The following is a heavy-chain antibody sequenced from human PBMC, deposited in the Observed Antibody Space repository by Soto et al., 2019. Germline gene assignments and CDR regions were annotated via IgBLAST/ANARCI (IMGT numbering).Heavy chain of an antibody. V-gene: IGHV1-69*12. CDR3: ARGRIAGAATDFYYYGMDV. J-gene: IGHJ6*02. D-gene: IGHD1-26*01. Sequence: QVQLVQSGAEVKKPGSSVKVSCKASGGTFSTYVISWVRQAPGQGLEWMGGIIPVFATTNYAQKFQGRVTITADESTRTGYRALNSLRSEDTAVYYCARGRIAGAATDFYYYGMDVWGQGTSVTVSS. CDR2: IIPVFATT. CDR1: GGTFSTYV.